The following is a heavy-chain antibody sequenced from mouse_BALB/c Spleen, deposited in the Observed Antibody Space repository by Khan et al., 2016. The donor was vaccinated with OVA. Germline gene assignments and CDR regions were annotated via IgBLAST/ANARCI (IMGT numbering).Heavy chain of an antibody. CDR2: ISYSGST. D-gene: IGHD1-1*01. J-gene: IGHJ2*01. CDR1: GYSITSDYA. V-gene: IGHV3-2*02. Sequence: VQLKESGPGLLKPSQSLSLTCTVTGYSITSDYAWNWIRQFPGNILEWMAYISYSGSTTYSPSLRSRISFSRDTSTNQFFLQLNSVTTEDTATYYCASGRLILRYPDYFDYWGQGTTLTVSS. CDR3: ASGRLILRYPDYFDY.